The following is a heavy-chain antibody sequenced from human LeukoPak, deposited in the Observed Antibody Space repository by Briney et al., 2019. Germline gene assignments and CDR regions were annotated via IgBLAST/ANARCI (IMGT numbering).Heavy chain of an antibody. D-gene: IGHD5-18*01. CDR3: VKDRGYSYGEGGY. V-gene: IGHV3-64D*06. J-gene: IGHJ4*02. CDR1: GFTFSSYA. CDR2: ISSNGGST. Sequence: GGSLRLSCSASGFTFSSYAMHWVRQAPGKGLEYVSAISSNGGSTYYADSVKGRFTISRDNSKNTLYLQMSSLRAEDTAVYYCVKDRGYSYGEGGYWGQGTLVTASS.